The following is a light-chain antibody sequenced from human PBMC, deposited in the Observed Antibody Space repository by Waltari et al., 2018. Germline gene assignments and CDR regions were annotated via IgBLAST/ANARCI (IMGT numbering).Light chain of an antibody. J-gene: IGLJ3*02. Sequence: QTVVTQEPSLSVSPGGTVTLTCALSSGPISTTSSATWYQQSPGQAPRTLVYKANSRSSGVPDRFSGSVLGNKAALTITGAQADDESDYYCALYMGGGIWVFGGGTKLTVL. V-gene: IGLV8-61*01. CDR1: SGPISTTSS. CDR3: ALYMGGGIWV. CDR2: KAN.